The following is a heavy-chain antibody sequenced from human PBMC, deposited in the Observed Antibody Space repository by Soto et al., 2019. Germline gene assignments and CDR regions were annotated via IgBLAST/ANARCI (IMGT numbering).Heavy chain of an antibody. CDR3: TRGVVIGY. J-gene: IGHJ4*02. V-gene: IGHV3-49*03. CDR1: GFVFGDYE. Sequence: EVQVVESGGGLVQPGRSLRLSCTTSGFVFGDYEMSWFRQAPGKGLEWVGFIRTNSRGATTEYAASVRGRFTISRDDSKSVAYLQINSLKIEDTAVYYCTRGVVIGYWGQGTLVTVSS. CDR2: IRTNSRGATT.